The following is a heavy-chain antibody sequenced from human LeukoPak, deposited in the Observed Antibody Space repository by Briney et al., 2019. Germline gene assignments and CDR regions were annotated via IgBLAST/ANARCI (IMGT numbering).Heavy chain of an antibody. D-gene: IGHD2-8*01. CDR3: ARGRRYCTNGVCYYYYYGMDV. J-gene: IGHJ6*02. CDR2: INHSGST. Sequence: PSETLSLTCAVYGGSFSSYYWSWIRQPPGKGLEWIGEINHSGSTNYNPPLKSRVTISVDTSKNQFSLKLSSVTAADTAVYYCARGRRYCTNGVCYYYYYGMDVWGQGTTVTVSS. CDR1: GGSFSSYY. V-gene: IGHV4-34*01.